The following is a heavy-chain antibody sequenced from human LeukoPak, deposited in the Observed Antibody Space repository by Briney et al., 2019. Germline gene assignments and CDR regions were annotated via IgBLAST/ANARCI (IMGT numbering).Heavy chain of an antibody. Sequence: PSETLSLTCTVSGGSISGYYWSWIRQSAGKGLEWIGRIHTTGSTNYNPSLQTRVTMSVDTFRNQFSLNLISVTAADTAVYYCARTLLPASMGALDIWGQGTMVSVSS. D-gene: IGHD2-2*01. CDR2: IHTTGST. J-gene: IGHJ3*02. CDR1: GGSISGYY. V-gene: IGHV4-4*07. CDR3: ARTLLPASMGALDI.